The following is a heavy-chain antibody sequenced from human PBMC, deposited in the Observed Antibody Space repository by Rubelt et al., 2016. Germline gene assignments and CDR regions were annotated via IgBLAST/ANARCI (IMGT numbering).Heavy chain of an antibody. J-gene: IGHJ4*02. CDR1: GYSISSGNY. CDR3: AGFAPAVDD. CDR2: IFQSGST. D-gene: IGHD2-2*01. Sequence: HLEESGPGLVKPSETLSLTCSVSGYSISSGNYWGWIRQPPGKGLEWISSIFQSGSTYYTPSLKRRLTISVDTSKNQCSLRLGSVTAADTAVYFWAGFAPAVDDWGQGTLVTVSS. V-gene: IGHV4-38-2*02.